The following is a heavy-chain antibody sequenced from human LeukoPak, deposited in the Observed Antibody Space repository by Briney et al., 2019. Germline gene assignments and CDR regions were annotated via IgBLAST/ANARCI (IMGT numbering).Heavy chain of an antibody. CDR3: ARPGSGVAVAGTYDY. D-gene: IGHD6-19*01. V-gene: IGHV4-59*08. Sequence: SETLSLTCTVSGGPISYYYWSWIRQSPGKGLEWIGYIYYSGSTNYNPSLKSRVTISVDTSKNQFSLKLSSVTAADTAVYYCARPGSGVAVAGTYDYWGQGTLVTVSS. CDR2: IYYSGST. J-gene: IGHJ4*02. CDR1: GGPISYYY.